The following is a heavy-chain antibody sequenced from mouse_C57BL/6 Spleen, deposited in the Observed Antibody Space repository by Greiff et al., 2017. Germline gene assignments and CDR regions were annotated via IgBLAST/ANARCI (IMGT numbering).Heavy chain of an antibody. CDR1: GYTFTSYW. J-gene: IGHJ4*01. V-gene: IGHV1-55*01. CDR2: IYPGSGST. D-gene: IGHD1-1*01. Sequence: QVQLQQPGAELVKPGASVKMSCKASGYTFTSYWLTWVKQRPGQGLEWIGDIYPGSGSTNYNEKFKSKATLTVDTSSSTAYMQLSSLTSEDSAVYYCARWNYYGSSYDYYAMDYWGQGTSVTVSS. CDR3: ARWNYYGSSYDYYAMDY.